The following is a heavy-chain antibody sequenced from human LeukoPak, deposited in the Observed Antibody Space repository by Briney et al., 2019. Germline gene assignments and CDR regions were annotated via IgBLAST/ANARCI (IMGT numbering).Heavy chain of an antibody. CDR1: GFTFSDYY. V-gene: IGHV3-23*01. Sequence: GGSLRLSCAASGFTFSDYYMSWIRQAPGKGLEWVSAISGSGGSTYYADSVKGRFTISRDNSKNTLYLQMNSLRAEDTAVYYCAREIELGAFDYWGQGTLVTVSS. J-gene: IGHJ4*02. CDR2: ISGSGGST. D-gene: IGHD1-26*01. CDR3: AREIELGAFDY.